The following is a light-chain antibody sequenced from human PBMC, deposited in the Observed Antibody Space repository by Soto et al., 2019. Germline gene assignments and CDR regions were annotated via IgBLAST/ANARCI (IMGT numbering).Light chain of an antibody. CDR1: SSNIGSNT. J-gene: IGLJ2*01. V-gene: IGLV1-44*01. CDR3: AAWDDSLNGVV. CDR2: SNN. Sequence: QSVLTQQPSASGTPGQRVPISCSGSSSNIGSNTVNWYQQLPGTAPKLLIYSNNQRPSGVPDRFSGSKSGTSASLAISGLQSEDEADYYCAAWDDSLNGVVFGGGTKLTVL.